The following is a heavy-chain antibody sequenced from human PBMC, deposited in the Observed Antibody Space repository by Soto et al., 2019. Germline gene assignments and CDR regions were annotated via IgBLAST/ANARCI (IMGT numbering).Heavy chain of an antibody. V-gene: IGHV3-15*01. CDR1: GFTFSNAW. Sequence: GGXLRLSCAASGFTFSNAWMSWVRQAPGKGLEWVGRIKSKTDGGTTDYAAPVKGRFTISRDDSKNTLYLQMNSLKTEDTAVYYCTTDPITMIVVVTSHLFDPWGQGTLVTVSS. CDR2: IKSKTDGGTT. CDR3: TTDPITMIVVVTSHLFDP. D-gene: IGHD3-22*01. J-gene: IGHJ5*02.